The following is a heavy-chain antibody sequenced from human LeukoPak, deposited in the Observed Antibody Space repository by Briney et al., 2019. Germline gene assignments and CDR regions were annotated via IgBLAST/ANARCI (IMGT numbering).Heavy chain of an antibody. Sequence: SVKVSCKASGYTFTSYGISWVRQAPGQGLEWMGGIIPIFGTANYAQKFQGRVTITADESTSTAYMELGSLRSEDTAVYYCARGIVEMATIMPPDYWGRGTLVTVSS. CDR2: IIPIFGTA. V-gene: IGHV1-69*13. CDR3: ARGIVEMATIMPPDY. CDR1: GYTFTSYG. D-gene: IGHD5-24*01. J-gene: IGHJ4*02.